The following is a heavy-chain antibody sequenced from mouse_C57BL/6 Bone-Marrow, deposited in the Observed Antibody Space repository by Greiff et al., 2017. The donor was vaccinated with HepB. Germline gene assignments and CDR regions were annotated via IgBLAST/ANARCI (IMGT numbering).Heavy chain of an antibody. CDR1: GFTFSDYG. CDR3: ARHGDYGYDEGFDY. D-gene: IGHD2-2*01. J-gene: IGHJ2*01. CDR2: ISNLAYSI. Sequence: EVQRVESGGGLVQPGGSLKLSCAASGFTFSDYGMAWVRQAPRKGPEWVAFISNLAYSIYYADTVTGRFTISRENAKNTLYLDMSSLRSEDTAMYYCARHGDYGYDEGFDYWGQGTTLTVSS. V-gene: IGHV5-15*01.